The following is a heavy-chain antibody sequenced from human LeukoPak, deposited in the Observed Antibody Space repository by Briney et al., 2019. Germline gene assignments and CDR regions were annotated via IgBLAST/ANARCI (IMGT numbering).Heavy chain of an antibody. CDR2: IIPIFGTA. Sequence: SVKVSCKASGGTFSSYAISWVRQAPGQGLEWMGGIIPIFGTANYAQKFQGRVTITADESTSTAYMELSSLRSEDTAVYYCASSSDYYASGSSFNYWGQGTLVTVSS. J-gene: IGHJ4*02. D-gene: IGHD3-10*01. V-gene: IGHV1-69*13. CDR1: GGTFSSYA. CDR3: ASSSDYYASGSSFNY.